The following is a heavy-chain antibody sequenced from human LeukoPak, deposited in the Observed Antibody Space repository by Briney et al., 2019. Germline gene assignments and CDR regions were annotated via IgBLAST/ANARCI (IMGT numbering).Heavy chain of an antibody. Sequence: SETLSLTCTVSGGSISSYYWSWIRQPPGKGLEWIGYIYYSGSTNYNPSLKSRVTISVDTSKNQFSLKLSSVTAADTAVYYCARGSRVVAAHFDYWGQGTLVTVSS. CDR1: GGSISSYY. V-gene: IGHV4-59*01. J-gene: IGHJ4*02. CDR2: IYYSGST. D-gene: IGHD5-12*01. CDR3: ARGSRVVAAHFDY.